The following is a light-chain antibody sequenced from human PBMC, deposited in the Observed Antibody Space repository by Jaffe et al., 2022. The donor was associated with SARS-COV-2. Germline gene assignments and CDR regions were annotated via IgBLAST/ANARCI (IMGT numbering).Light chain of an antibody. Sequence: DVQMTQSPSSLSASVGDRVTITCRASQSISTWVAWYQQKPGKAPKLLIYGASSLESGVPSRFSGSGSGTEFTLTISSLQPVDFATYYCQQYNNYPFTFGPGTKVDIK. J-gene: IGKJ3*01. CDR3: QQYNNYPFT. CDR1: QSISTW. CDR2: GAS. V-gene: IGKV1-5*03.